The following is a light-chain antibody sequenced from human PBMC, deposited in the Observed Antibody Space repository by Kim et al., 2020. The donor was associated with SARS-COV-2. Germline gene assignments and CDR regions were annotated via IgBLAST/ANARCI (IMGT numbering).Light chain of an antibody. CDR1: SSDIGSYNY. J-gene: IGLJ2*01. CDR3: SSYTSSSTMV. CDR2: EVT. Sequence: GQSNTISCTGTSSDIGSYNYVSWYQQHPGKAPKLMIYEVTKRPSGISNRFSGSKSGNTASLTISGLQAEDEADYYCSSYTSSSTMVFGGGTQLTVL. V-gene: IGLV2-14*01.